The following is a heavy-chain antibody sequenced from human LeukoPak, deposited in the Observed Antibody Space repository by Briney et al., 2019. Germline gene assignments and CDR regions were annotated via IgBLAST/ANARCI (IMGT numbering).Heavy chain of an antibody. Sequence: GGSLRLSCTSSDFILSSYAMSWVRQAPGKGLEWVSSISSPGGNTYYADSVKGRFSIPRDNSKNLVYLQINSLRAEDTAVYYCARTRNGCTTEYLQYWGQGTLVTVSS. CDR3: ARTRNGCTTEYLQY. D-gene: IGHD6-19*01. CDR2: ISSPGGNT. CDR1: DFILSSYA. V-gene: IGHV3-23*01. J-gene: IGHJ1*01.